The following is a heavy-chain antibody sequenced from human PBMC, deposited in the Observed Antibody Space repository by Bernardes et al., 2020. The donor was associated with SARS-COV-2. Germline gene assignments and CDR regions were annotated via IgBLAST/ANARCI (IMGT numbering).Heavy chain of an antibody. J-gene: IGHJ4*02. CDR3: AKDHGWLHRY. CDR2: ISGGGDTT. D-gene: IGHD5-12*01. V-gene: IGHV3-23*01. Sequence: GGSLRLSCAASGFTFSSYGMSWVRQAPGKGLEWVSSISGGGDTTYYADSVKGRFTISRDNSKNTLYLQLTSPRADDTAVYYCAKDHGWLHRYWGRGTLVTVSS. CDR1: GFTFSSYG.